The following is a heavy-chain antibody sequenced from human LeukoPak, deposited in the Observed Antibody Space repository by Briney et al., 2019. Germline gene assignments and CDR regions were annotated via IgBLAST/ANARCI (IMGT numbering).Heavy chain of an antibody. CDR3: AKGDSSGKPGYFDY. Sequence: GGSLRLSCAASGFTFDDYAMHWVRQVPGKGLEWVAFIRYDGSNKYYADSVKGRFTISRDNSKNTLYLQMNSLRAEDTAVYYCAKGDSSGKPGYFDYWGQGTLVTVSS. J-gene: IGHJ4*02. CDR1: GFTFDDYA. D-gene: IGHD1-26*01. V-gene: IGHV3-30*02. CDR2: IRYDGSNK.